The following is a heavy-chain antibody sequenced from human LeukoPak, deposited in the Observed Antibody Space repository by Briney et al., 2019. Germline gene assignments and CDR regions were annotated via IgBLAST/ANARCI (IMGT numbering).Heavy chain of an antibody. CDR3: ARVTSCGYSYGCIDY. CDR2: ISSSSSYI. V-gene: IGHV3-21*01. Sequence: GGSLRLSCAASGFTFSSYSMNWVRQAPGKGLEWVSSISSSSSYIYYADSVKGRFTISRDNAKNSLYLQMNSLRAEDTAVYYCARVTSCGYSYGCIDYWGQGTLVTVSS. D-gene: IGHD5-18*01. CDR1: GFTFSSYS. J-gene: IGHJ4*02.